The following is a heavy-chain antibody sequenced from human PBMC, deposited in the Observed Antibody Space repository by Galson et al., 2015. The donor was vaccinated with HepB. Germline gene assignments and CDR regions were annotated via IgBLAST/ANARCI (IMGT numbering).Heavy chain of an antibody. V-gene: IGHV3-53*04. D-gene: IGHD3-9*01. CDR2: IYSGGST. J-gene: IGHJ5*02. CDR1: GFTVSSNY. CDR3: ARIQYYDILTGYENWFDP. Sequence: SLRLSCAASGFTVSSNYMSWVRQAPGKGLEWVSVIYSGGSTYYADSVKGRFTISRHNSKNTLYLQMNSLRAEDTAVYYCARIQYYDILTGYENWFDPWGQGTLVTVSS.